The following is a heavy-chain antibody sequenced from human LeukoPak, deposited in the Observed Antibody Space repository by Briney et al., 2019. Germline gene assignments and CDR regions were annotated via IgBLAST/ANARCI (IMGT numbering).Heavy chain of an antibody. Sequence: QPGRSLRLSCAASGFTFDDYSMHWVRQAPGKGLGWVPSFSWNSGSMGYADSVKGRFTRSRDNAKNSLYLQMNSLRAEDTALYYCAKSAYAGDYYYYMDVWGKGTTVTVSS. V-gene: IGHV3-9*01. CDR1: GFTFDDYS. J-gene: IGHJ6*03. CDR3: AKSAYAGDYYYYMDV. D-gene: IGHD2-21*01. CDR2: FSWNSGSM.